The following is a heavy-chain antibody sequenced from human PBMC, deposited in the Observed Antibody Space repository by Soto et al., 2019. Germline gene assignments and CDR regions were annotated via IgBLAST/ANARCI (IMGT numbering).Heavy chain of an antibody. J-gene: IGHJ4*02. Sequence: QLQLQESGPGLVRPSGTLSLTCAVSVGFTSTNNWWSWVRQPPGKGLEWIGDAYHSGSTEYNPSRKSRVSISVDKSKNQISLKLTSATAADTAVYYCARSPPSSYYGGSGTFDYWGQGTLVTVSS. CDR2: AYHSGST. V-gene: IGHV4-4*02. CDR1: VGFTSTNNW. D-gene: IGHD3-10*01. CDR3: ARSPPSSYYGGSGTFDY.